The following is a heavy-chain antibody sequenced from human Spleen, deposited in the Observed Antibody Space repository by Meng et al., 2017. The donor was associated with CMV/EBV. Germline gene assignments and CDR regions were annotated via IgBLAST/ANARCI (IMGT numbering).Heavy chain of an antibody. J-gene: IGHJ4*02. V-gene: IGHV3-23*01. CDR1: GFTFSSNA. Sequence: GGSLRLSCAASGFTFSSNAMYWVRQGTGKGLEWVSAITTDGRTFYPDSVKGRFTISRDNSKNTLYLQMNSLRAEDTAVYYCAKVNYWGQGTLVTVSS. CDR2: ITTDGRT. CDR3: AKVNY.